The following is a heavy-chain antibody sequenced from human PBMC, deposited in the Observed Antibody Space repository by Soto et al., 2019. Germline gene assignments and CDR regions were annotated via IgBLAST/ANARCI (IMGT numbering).Heavy chain of an antibody. V-gene: IGHV1-69*13. Sequence: ASVKVSCKASGGTFSSYAISWVRQAPGQGLEWMGGIIPIFGTANYAQKFQGRVTITADESTSTAYMELSSLRSEDTAVYYCARGGSGGYSSNYYYYYGMDVWGQGTTVTVSS. J-gene: IGHJ6*02. D-gene: IGHD4-4*01. CDR2: IIPIFGTA. CDR1: GGTFSSYA. CDR3: ARGGSGGYSSNYYYYYGMDV.